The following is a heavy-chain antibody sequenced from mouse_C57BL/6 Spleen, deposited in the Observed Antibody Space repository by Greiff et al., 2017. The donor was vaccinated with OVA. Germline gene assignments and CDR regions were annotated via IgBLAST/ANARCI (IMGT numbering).Heavy chain of an antibody. J-gene: IGHJ3*01. D-gene: IGHD2-3*01. Sequence: QVQLKQPGAELVKPGASVKLSCKASGYTFTSYWMHWVKQRPGRGLEWIGRIDPNSGGTKYNEKFKSKATLTVDKPSSTAYMQLSSLTSEDSAVYYCAREGDYWDGYSWFAYWGQGTLVTVSA. CDR2: IDPNSGGT. V-gene: IGHV1-72*01. CDR1: GYTFTSYW. CDR3: AREGDYWDGYSWFAY.